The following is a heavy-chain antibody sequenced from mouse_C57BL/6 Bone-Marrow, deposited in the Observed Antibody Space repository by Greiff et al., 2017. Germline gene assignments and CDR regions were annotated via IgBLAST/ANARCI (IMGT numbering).Heavy chain of an antibody. D-gene: IGHD2-3*01. Sequence: DVKLVESGGGLVQPGESLKLSCESNEYEFPSHDMSWVRKTPEKRLELVAAINSDGGSTYYPDTMERRFIISRDNTKKTLYLQMSSLRSEDTALYYCARQQSDGYYWYFDVWGTGTTVTVSS. J-gene: IGHJ1*03. V-gene: IGHV5-2*01. CDR1: EYEFPSHD. CDR2: INSDGGST. CDR3: ARQQSDGYYWYFDV.